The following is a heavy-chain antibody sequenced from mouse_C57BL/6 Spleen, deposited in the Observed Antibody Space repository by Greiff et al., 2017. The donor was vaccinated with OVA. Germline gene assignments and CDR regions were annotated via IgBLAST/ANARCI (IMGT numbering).Heavy chain of an antibody. CDR1: GYTFTSYW. CDR3: ARESNYETLWDSFAY. J-gene: IGHJ3*01. D-gene: IGHD2-5*01. Sequence: QVHVKQSGAELAKPGASVKLSCKASGYTFTSYWMHWVKQRPGQGLEWIGYINPSSGYTKYNQKFKDKATLTADKSSSTAYMQLSSLTYEDSAVYYCARESNYETLWDSFAYWGQGTLVTVSA. CDR2: INPSSGYT. V-gene: IGHV1-7*01.